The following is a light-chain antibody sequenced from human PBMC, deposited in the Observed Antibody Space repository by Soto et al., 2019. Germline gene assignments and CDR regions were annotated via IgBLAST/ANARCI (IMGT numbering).Light chain of an antibody. J-gene: IGKJ1*01. Sequence: DIPMTQSPSTLSASLGDRVTITCQASQSTSLWWDSYQQRPGKTPKLLISEASNLESGVPSRFSGRGSGTEFTLTISSLQPDDFATYYCEQYVTYHHAFGQGTKVEIK. CDR3: EQYVTYHHA. V-gene: IGKV1-5*03. CDR2: EAS. CDR1: QSTSLW.